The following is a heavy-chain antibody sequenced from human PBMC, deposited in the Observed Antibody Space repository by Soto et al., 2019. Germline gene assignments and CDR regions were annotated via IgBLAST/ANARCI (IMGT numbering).Heavy chain of an antibody. J-gene: IGHJ4*02. CDR1: ASFGTYY. CDR3: AGEGGGYRFDH. V-gene: IGHV4-59*01. D-gene: IGHD3-16*02. CDR2: IFSSEHF. Sequence: QVQLQESGPGLVQPSETLSLTCVGASFGTYYWSWIRQPPGKGLEWLGYIFSSEHFRYNPSLKSLLTISVDPSQNQVSLRLTSVTAADTAVYYCAGEGGGYRFDHWGQGTMVTVSS.